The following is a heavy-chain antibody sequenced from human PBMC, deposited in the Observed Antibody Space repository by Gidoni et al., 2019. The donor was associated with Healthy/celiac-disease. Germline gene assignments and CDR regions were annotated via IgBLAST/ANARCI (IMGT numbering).Heavy chain of an antibody. Sequence: EVQLVESGGGLIQPGGSLRLSCAASGFSVSSNYMSWVRQAPGKGLEWVSVIYSGGSTYYADSVKGRFTISRDNSKNTQYLQMNSLRAEDTAVYYCAREECSSTSCYPYMDVWGQGTTVTVSS. CDR2: IYSGGST. CDR3: AREECSSTSCYPYMDV. D-gene: IGHD2-2*01. CDR1: GFSVSSNY. J-gene: IGHJ6*02. V-gene: IGHV3-53*01.